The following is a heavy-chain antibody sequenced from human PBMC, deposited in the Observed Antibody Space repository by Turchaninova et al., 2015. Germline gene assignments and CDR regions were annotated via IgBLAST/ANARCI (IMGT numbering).Heavy chain of an antibody. J-gene: IGHJ3*01. V-gene: IGHV3-72*01. Sequence: EVQLVESGGGLVQPGGSLRLSCAASGFTFSDHYMDWVRQVPVQGLEWVGRIRKKGKGYTTEEAAPGKGRFIISRDVLKNSLYLQRNGLNNEATAVYYCTRVYQAEWGSNACDFWCQGTMVTVSS. CDR1: GFTFSDHY. D-gene: IGHD1-26*01. CDR2: IRKKGKGYTT. CDR3: TRVYQAEWGSNACDF.